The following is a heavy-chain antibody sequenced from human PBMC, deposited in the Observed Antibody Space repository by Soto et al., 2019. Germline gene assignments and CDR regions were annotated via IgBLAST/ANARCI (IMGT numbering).Heavy chain of an antibody. J-gene: IGHJ4*02. CDR3: ASTQDFFDY. CDR2: IFDSGST. Sequence: SKTLSLTCPVPDVSLTRGTCSWGLIRQHPGKGLEWIGYIFDSGSTEYNPSLKSRVNISVDTSKNQFSLKLSSVTAADTAVYSCASTQDFFDYWCQGTLVPVFS. CDR1: DVSLTRGTCS. V-gene: IGHV4-31*03.